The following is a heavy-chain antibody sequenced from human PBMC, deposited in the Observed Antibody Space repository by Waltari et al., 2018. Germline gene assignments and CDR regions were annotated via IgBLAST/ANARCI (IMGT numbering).Heavy chain of an antibody. Sequence: QVQLQESGPGLVKPSETLSLTCTVSGGSISSYYWSWIRQPPGKGLEWIGYIYYSGSTNYNPSLKSRVTISVDTSKNQFSLKLSSVTAADTAVYYCARDAIHHYGSGSYPYYFDYWGQGTLVTVSS. CDR1: GGSISSYY. D-gene: IGHD3-10*01. CDR3: ARDAIHHYGSGSYPYYFDY. CDR2: IYYSGST. J-gene: IGHJ4*02. V-gene: IGHV4-59*01.